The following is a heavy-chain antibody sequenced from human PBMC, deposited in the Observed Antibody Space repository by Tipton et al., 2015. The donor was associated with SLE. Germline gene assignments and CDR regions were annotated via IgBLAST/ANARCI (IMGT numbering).Heavy chain of an antibody. CDR3: ARATYSSSKSYWFDP. CDR1: GGSISSYY. J-gene: IGHJ5*02. V-gene: IGHV4-59*12. D-gene: IGHD6-6*01. Sequence: TLSLTCTVSGGSISSYYWSWIRQPPGKGLEWIGYIYYSGSTNYNPSLKSRVTISVDTSKNQFSLKLSSVTAADTAVYYCARATYSSSKSYWFDPWGQGTLVTVSS. CDR2: IYYSGST.